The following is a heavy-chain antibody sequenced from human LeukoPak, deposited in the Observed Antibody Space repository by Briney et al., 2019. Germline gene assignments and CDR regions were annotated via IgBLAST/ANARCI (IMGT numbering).Heavy chain of an antibody. V-gene: IGHV4-34*01. CDR2: INHSGST. CDR1: GGSFSGYY. J-gene: IGHJ5*02. Sequence: PSETLSLTCAVYGGSFSGYYWSWIRQPPGKGLEWIGEINHSGSTNYNPSLKSRVTISVDTSKNQFSLKLSSVTAADTAVYYCARGGQLWFGELFKGNWFDPWGQGTLVTVSS. CDR3: ARGGQLWFGELFKGNWFDP. D-gene: IGHD3-10*01.